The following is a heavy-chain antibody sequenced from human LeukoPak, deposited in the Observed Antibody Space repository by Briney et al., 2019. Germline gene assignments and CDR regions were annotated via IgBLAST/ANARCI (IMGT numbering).Heavy chain of an antibody. D-gene: IGHD4-23*01. J-gene: IGHJ4*02. CDR3: AKAYDYGGKGPSPFDY. CDR2: VVGSATMT. CDR1: GFTFSSST. Sequence: PGGSLRLSCAASGFTFSSSTMGWVRQAPGQGLRWVSAVVGSATMTSYADSVRGRFTISRDNSKNTLSLQMNSLRAEDTAVYYCAKAYDYGGKGPSPFDYWGQGTLVTISS. V-gene: IGHV3-23*01.